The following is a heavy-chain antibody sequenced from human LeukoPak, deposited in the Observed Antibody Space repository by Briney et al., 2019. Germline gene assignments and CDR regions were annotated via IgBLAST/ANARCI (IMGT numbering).Heavy chain of an antibody. Sequence: SETLSLTCAVYGGSFSGYYWSWIRQPPGKGLEWIGEISHSGSTNYNPSLKSRVTISVDTSKNQFSLKLSSVTAADTAVYYCASFGQPAFDYWGQGTLVTVSS. J-gene: IGHJ4*02. V-gene: IGHV4-34*01. CDR2: ISHSGST. CDR1: GGSFSGYY. CDR3: ASFGQPAFDY. D-gene: IGHD3-16*01.